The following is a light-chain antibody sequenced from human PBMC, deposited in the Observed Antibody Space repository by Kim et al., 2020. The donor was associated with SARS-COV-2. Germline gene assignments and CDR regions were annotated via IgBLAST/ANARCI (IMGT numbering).Light chain of an antibody. Sequence: VSPGQTANISCSGDKLGDRYTCWYQQKPGLSPVLIIFQDTKRPSGIPERFSGSNSGNTATLTISGTQAMDEADYYCQAWDSSVDVVFGGGTQLTVL. CDR1: KLGDRY. J-gene: IGLJ2*01. CDR2: QDT. V-gene: IGLV3-1*01. CDR3: QAWDSSVDVV.